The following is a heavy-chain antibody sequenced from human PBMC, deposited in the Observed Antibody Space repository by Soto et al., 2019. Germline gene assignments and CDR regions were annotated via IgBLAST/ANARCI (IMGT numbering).Heavy chain of an antibody. D-gene: IGHD3-10*01. V-gene: IGHV3-30*03. Sequence: GGSLRLSCAASDFDFSSYGIHWVRQAPGKGLEWVAASSYDGRETFYADSAKGRFAVSKEMSKNTAFLQMNALRHEDTAVYFCARDSGWPILNFDNWGQGTPVTVSS. CDR1: DFDFSSYG. CDR2: SSYDGRET. J-gene: IGHJ4*02. CDR3: ARDSGWPILNFDN.